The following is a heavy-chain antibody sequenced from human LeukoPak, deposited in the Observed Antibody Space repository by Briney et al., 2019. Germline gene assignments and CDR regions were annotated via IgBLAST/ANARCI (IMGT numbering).Heavy chain of an antibody. CDR2: IYHSGST. CDR3: ARVQYQLLYEGWFDP. V-gene: IGHV4-4*02. J-gene: IGHJ5*02. Sequence: SETLSLTCTVSGGSISSSNWWSWVRQPPGKGLEWIGEIYHSGSTNYNPSLKSRVTISVDKSKNQFSLKLSSVTAADTAVYYCARVQYQLLYEGWFDPWGQGTLVTVSS. D-gene: IGHD2-2*02. CDR1: GGSISSSNW.